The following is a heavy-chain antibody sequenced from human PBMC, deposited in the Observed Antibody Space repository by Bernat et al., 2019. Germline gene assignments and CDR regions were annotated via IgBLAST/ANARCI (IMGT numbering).Heavy chain of an antibody. CDR3: ATVAGTRGGIDY. CDR2: LSFDGTNK. V-gene: IGHV3-30*04. Sequence: QGQLVESGGGVVQPGRSLRLSCPGSGFPFSSYAMHWVRQAPGKGLESVAVLSFDGTNKYYADSVRGRFTISRDNSKNTLYLQMNSLKTEDTAVYYCATVAGTRGGIDYWGQGTLVTVSS. CDR1: GFPFSSYA. J-gene: IGHJ4*02. D-gene: IGHD6-19*01.